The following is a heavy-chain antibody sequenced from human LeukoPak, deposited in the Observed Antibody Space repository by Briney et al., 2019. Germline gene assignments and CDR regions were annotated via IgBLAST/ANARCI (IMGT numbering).Heavy chain of an antibody. CDR3: ATVTTIFYFFGKDV. CDR2: IDPSDSYT. Sequence: GESLKISCKGFGYSFTSYWITWVRQMPGKGLEWMGRIDPSDSYTNYSPSFQGHVTISADKSISTAYLQWSSLKASDTAMYYCATVTTIFYFFGKDVWGQGTTVTVSS. CDR1: GYSFTSYW. J-gene: IGHJ6*02. D-gene: IGHD4-17*01. V-gene: IGHV5-10-1*01.